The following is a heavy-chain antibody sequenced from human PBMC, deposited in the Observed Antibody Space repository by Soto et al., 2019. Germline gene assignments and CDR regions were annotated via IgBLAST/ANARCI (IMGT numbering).Heavy chain of an antibody. Sequence: GGSLRVSCAASGLNFSSYAMSWVRKNTGKGLEWVSAISGSGGSTYYADSVKGRFTISRDNSKNTLYLQMNSLRAEDTAVYYCAKDRRGDSSSWYVYPIDYYYGMDVWGQGTTVTVSS. CDR2: ISGSGGST. D-gene: IGHD6-13*01. J-gene: IGHJ6*02. V-gene: IGHV3-23*01. CDR3: AKDRRGDSSSWYVYPIDYYYGMDV. CDR1: GLNFSSYA.